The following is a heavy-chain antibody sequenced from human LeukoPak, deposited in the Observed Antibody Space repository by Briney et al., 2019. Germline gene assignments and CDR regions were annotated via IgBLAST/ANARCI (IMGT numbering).Heavy chain of an antibody. CDR3: ARGFGASGSRGLDV. Sequence: SETLSLTCTVSGGSISSHSWSWIRQSPGKGLEWIGYIYTSGSTKYNPSLKSRVTISVDTSKNQLSLKLSSVTAADTAVYYCARGFGASGSRGLDVWGKGTTVTVSS. V-gene: IGHV4-4*09. D-gene: IGHD6-25*01. CDR2: IYTSGST. CDR1: GGSISSHS. J-gene: IGHJ6*04.